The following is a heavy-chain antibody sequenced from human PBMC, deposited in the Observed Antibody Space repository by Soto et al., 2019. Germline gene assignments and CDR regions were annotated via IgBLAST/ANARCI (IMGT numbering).Heavy chain of an antibody. J-gene: IGHJ4*02. CDR2: IYPGDSNT. CDR1: GYSFTNYW. Sequence: GASLKISCTGSGYSFTNYWIGWVRQMPGKGLEWMGIIYPGDSNTRYSPSFQGQVTISADKSISTAYLQWSSLKASDTAMYYCAREGYGSSTACYTVDYWGQGTLVTVSS. V-gene: IGHV5-51*01. CDR3: AREGYGSSTACYTVDY. D-gene: IGHD2-2*02.